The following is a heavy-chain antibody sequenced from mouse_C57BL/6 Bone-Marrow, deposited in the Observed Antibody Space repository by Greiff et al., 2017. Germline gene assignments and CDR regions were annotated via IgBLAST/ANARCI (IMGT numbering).Heavy chain of an antibody. J-gene: IGHJ2*01. D-gene: IGHD1-1*01. V-gene: IGHV1-15*01. Sequence: VKLMESGAELVRPGASVTLSCKASGYTFTDYEMHWVKQTPVHGLEWIGAIDPETGGTAYNQKFKGKAILTADKSSSTAYMELRSLTSEDSAVYYCTRNGGSSLDYWGQGTTLTVSS. CDR3: TRNGGSSLDY. CDR1: GYTFTDYE. CDR2: IDPETGGT.